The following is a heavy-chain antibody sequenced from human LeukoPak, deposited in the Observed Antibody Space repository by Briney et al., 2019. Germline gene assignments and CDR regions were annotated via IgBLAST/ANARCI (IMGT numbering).Heavy chain of an antibody. CDR2: IYHSGNT. CDR1: SYSIRSGYY. Sequence: SETLSLTCAVSSYSIRSGYYWDWIRQPPGKGLEWLGSIYHSGNTYYNPSLKSRVTISVDTSANHFSLRLSSVTAADTAVYYCARRGQGYCSSTRCYLPLEYWGQGTLVTVPS. V-gene: IGHV4-38-2*01. J-gene: IGHJ4*02. CDR3: ARRGQGYCSSTRCYLPLEY. D-gene: IGHD2-2*01.